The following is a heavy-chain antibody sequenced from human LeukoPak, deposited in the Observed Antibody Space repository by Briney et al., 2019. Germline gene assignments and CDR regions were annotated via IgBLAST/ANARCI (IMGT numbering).Heavy chain of an antibody. CDR2: IYTSGST. Sequence: SQTLSLTCTVSGGSISSGSYYWSWIRQPAGKGLEWIGRIYTSGSTNYNPSLKSRVTISVDTSKNQFSLKLSSVTAADTAVYYCARDYSNNRLNYYYMDVWGKGTTVTVSS. J-gene: IGHJ6*03. D-gene: IGHD4-11*01. CDR1: GGSISSGSYY. CDR3: ARDYSNNRLNYYYMDV. V-gene: IGHV4-61*02.